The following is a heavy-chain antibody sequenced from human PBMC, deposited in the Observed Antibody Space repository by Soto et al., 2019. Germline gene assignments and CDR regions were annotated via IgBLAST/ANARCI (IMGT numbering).Heavy chain of an antibody. CDR2: IYYTGSG. J-gene: IGHJ4*02. D-gene: IGHD3-9*01. CDR3: ARVFDTGSYYRYFDY. Sequence: PSETLSLTCSVSGDSINSCASYWTWIRQPQGMGLEWIGYIYYTGSGFSTPYLKSRVTMWVDTSKNQFSLNLRSVTAADTAVYYCARVFDTGSYYRYFDYWGRGTLVTVCS. V-gene: IGHV4-30-4*08. CDR1: GDSINSCASY.